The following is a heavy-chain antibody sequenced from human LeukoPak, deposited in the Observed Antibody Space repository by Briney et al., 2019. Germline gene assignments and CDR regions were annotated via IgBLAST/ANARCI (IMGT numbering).Heavy chain of an antibody. CDR2: IYYSGST. Sequence: SETLSLTCTVSGGSISSYYWSWIRQPPGKGLEWIGYIYYSGSTNYNPSLKSRVTISVDTSKNQFSLKLSPVTAADTAVYYCARSSRVWWAYFDYWGQGNLVTVSS. V-gene: IGHV4-59*08. CDR1: GGSISSYY. J-gene: IGHJ4*02. CDR3: ARSSRVWWAYFDY. D-gene: IGHD2-8*02.